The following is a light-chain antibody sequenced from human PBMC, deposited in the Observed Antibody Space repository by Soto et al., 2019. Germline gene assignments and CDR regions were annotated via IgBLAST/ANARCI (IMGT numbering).Light chain of an antibody. CDR1: RDLSGW. CDR2: AAS. CDR3: QQPISFPIT. V-gene: IGKV1D-12*01. J-gene: IGKJ5*01. Sequence: DIQMTQSPSSVSASVGDRVTITCRASRDLSGWLAWYQQKPGKAPKLLISAASSLQSGVPSRFSGSGSGTDFTLTIRRLQPEDFATYYCQQPISFPITFGQGTRLEIK.